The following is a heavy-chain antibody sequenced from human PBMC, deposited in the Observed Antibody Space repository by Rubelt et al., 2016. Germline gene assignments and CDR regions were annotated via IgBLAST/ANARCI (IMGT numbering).Heavy chain of an antibody. V-gene: IGHV1-18*01. CDR1: TFTSYG. CDR3: ARDRDIVATVGWNYDAFDI. J-gene: IGHJ3*02. D-gene: IGHD5-12*01. Sequence: TFTSYGISWVRQAPGQGLEWMGWISAYNGNTNYAQKLQGRVTMTTDTSTSTAYMELRSLRSDDTAVYYCARDRDIVATVGWNYDAFDIWGQGTMVTVSS. CDR2: ISAYNGNT.